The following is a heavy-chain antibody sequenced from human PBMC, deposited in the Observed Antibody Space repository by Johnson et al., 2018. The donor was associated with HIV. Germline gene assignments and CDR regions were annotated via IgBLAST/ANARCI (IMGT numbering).Heavy chain of an antibody. D-gene: IGHD3-3*01. J-gene: IGHJ3*02. CDR1: GFTFSSYG. CDR2: IWYDGSNK. Sequence: QEQLVESGGGVVQPGRSLRLSCTASGFTFSSYGLHWVRQAPGKGLEWVAVIWYDGSNKYYADSVKGRFTISRDNSKNTLHLQMNSLRVEDTAMYYCARGPILEWLSGDGFDMWGQGTMVTVYS. V-gene: IGHV3-33*01. CDR3: ARGPILEWLSGDGFDM.